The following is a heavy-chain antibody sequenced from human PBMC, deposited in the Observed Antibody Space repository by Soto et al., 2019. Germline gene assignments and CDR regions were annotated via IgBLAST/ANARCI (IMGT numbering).Heavy chain of an antibody. CDR2: IYSAGST. CDR1: CLTVIRTQ. J-gene: IGHJ4*01. D-gene: IGHD6-6*01. V-gene: IGHV3-53*01. Sequence: GGSVRLSCAFSCLTVIRTQMSWVRQAPGKGLQWVSVIYSAGSTYYANAVKGRFTISRGISENKIFLELNGLTVDDTAVYYCARAREPEYSSSIFFDYWGRGTVVTVSS. CDR3: ARAREPEYSSSIFFDY.